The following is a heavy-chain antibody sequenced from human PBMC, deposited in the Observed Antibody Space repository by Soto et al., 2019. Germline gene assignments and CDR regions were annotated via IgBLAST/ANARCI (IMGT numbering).Heavy chain of an antibody. CDR3: ARGWIRWLQLQTAFDI. D-gene: IGHD5-12*01. V-gene: IGHV4-59*12. Sequence: SETLSLTCTVSDGSRGSDYWSWIRQPLVKGLEWLGKIDYIGNTNYNPSLKSRVTMSVDTSKNRFSLKLSSVTAAVTAVYYCARGWIRWLQLQTAFDIWGQGTMVTVSS. CDR1: DGSRGSDY. J-gene: IGHJ3*02. CDR2: IDYIGNT.